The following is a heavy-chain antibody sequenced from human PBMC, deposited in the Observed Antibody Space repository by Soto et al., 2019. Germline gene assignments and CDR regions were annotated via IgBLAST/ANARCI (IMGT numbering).Heavy chain of an antibody. D-gene: IGHD5-18*01. CDR1: GFTFSTYA. CDR2: VSASGLNT. CDR3: AKDRPRRSSGYVFDY. J-gene: IGHJ4*02. Sequence: EVPLLESGGKLVQPGGSLTLSCAASGFTFSTYAMAWVRQAPGKGLEWVSGVSASGLNTDYADPVKGPFYISRDNSKNTASLHMNSLSAEDTALYYSAKDRPRRSSGYVFDYWGQGTRVTVSS. V-gene: IGHV3-23*01.